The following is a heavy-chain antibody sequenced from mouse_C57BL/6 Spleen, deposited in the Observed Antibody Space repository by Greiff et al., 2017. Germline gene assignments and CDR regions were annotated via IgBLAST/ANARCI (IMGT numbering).Heavy chain of an antibody. CDR3: ARYRGYGSFYAMDY. J-gene: IGHJ4*01. V-gene: IGHV1-53*01. CDR1: GYTFTSYW. Sequence: QVQLLQPGTELVKPGASVKLSCTASGYTFTSYWMHWVNQRPGQGLEWIGTINPSNGGTNYTEKFKSKVTLTVDKSYSHAYMQLSRLTSEDSAVYYWARYRGYGSFYAMDYWGQGTSVTVSS. D-gene: IGHD1-1*01. CDR2: INPSNGGT.